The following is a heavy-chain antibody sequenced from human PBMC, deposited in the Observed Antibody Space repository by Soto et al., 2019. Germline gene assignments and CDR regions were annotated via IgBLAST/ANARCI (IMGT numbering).Heavy chain of an antibody. CDR3: AKGGYSSSWTVNWFDP. D-gene: IGHD6-13*01. CDR2: ISGSGGSP. CDR1: GFTFSSYA. J-gene: IGHJ5*02. Sequence: GGSLRLSCAASGFTFSSYAMSWVRQAPGKGLEWVSAISGSGGSPYYADSVKGRFTISRDNSKNKLYLQMNSLRAEDTAVYYCAKGGYSSSWTVNWFDPWGQGTLVTVSS. V-gene: IGHV3-23*01.